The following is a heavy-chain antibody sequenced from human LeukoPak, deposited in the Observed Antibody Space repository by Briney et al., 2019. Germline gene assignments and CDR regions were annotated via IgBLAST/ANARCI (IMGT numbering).Heavy chain of an antibody. CDR1: GFTFSSYG. J-gene: IGHJ4*02. CDR3: AKDAQAYCSSTSCYGACDY. CDR2: ISYDGSNK. V-gene: IGHV3-30*18. Sequence: GGSLRLSCAASGFTFSSYGMHWVRQAPGKGLEWVAVISYDGSNKYYADSVKGRFTISRDNSKNTLYLQMNSLRAEDTAVYYCAKDAQAYCSSTSCYGACDYWGQGTLVTVSS. D-gene: IGHD2-2*01.